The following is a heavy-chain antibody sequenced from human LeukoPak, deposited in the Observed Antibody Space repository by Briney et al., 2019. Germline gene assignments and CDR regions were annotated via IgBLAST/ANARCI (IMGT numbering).Heavy chain of an antibody. Sequence: PGGSLRLSCAASGFTFSSFEMNWVRQAPGKGLEWVANIKQDGSEKYYVDSVKGRFTISRDNAKNSLYLQMNSLRAEDTAVYYCARAVAGTMSYFDYWGQGTLVTVSS. CDR3: ARAVAGTMSYFDY. J-gene: IGHJ4*02. CDR1: GFTFSSFE. V-gene: IGHV3-7*01. D-gene: IGHD6-19*01. CDR2: IKQDGSEK.